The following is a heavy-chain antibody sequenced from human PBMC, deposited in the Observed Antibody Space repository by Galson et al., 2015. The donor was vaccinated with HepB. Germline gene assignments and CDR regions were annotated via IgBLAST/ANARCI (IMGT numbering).Heavy chain of an antibody. D-gene: IGHD3-3*01. CDR1: GFTFSSHA. CDR3: AKRFSITFFGPGKNYMDV. Sequence: SLRLSCAASGFTFSSHAMSWVRQAPGKGLEWVSGISGSGDTTYYAGSVEGRFTISRDNSKNTLYMQINSLTAEDTAVYYCAKRFSITFFGPGKNYMDVWGKGTTVTVSS. V-gene: IGHV3-23*01. CDR2: ISGSGDTT. J-gene: IGHJ6*03.